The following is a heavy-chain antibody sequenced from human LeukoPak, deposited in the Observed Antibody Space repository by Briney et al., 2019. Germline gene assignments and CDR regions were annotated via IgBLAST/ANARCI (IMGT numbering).Heavy chain of an antibody. J-gene: IGHJ4*02. CDR2: INHSGST. CDR3: ARRDTAMIQFDY. Sequence: SETLSLTCAVYGGSFSGYYWSWIRQPPGKGLEWIGEINHSGSTNYNPSLKSRVTISVDTSKNQFSLKLSSVTAADTAVYYCARRDTAMIQFDYWGQGTLVTVSS. D-gene: IGHD5-18*01. CDR1: GGSFSGYY. V-gene: IGHV4-34*01.